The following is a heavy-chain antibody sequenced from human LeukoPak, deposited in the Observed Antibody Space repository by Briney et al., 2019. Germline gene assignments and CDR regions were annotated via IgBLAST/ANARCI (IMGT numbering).Heavy chain of an antibody. CDR2: IYYSGST. V-gene: IGHV4-30-4*01. J-gene: IGHJ3*02. CDR3: ARGGSPDI. Sequence: SWSRQAPGKGLEWIGYIYYSGSTYYNPSLKSRVTISVDTSKNQFSLKLTSVTAADTAVYYCARGGSPDIWGQGTMVTVSS. D-gene: IGHD2-15*01.